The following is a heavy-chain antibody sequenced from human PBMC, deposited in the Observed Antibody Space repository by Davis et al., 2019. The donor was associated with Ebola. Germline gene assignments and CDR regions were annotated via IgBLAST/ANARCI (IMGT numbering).Heavy chain of an antibody. V-gene: IGHV3-23*01. Sequence: GESLKISCAASGFTFSNSAMSWVRQAPGKGLEWVSAVSGSGDTTYYADSVKGRFTISRDNSKNTLNLQMNSLRAEDTAIYYCAKLDYNDSYFQDWGQGTLVTVSS. CDR1: GFTFSNSA. CDR2: VSGSGDTT. CDR3: AKLDYNDSYFQD. D-gene: IGHD4-17*01. J-gene: IGHJ1*01.